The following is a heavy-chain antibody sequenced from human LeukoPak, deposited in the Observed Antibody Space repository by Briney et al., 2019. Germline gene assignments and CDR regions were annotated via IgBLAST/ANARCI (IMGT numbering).Heavy chain of an antibody. J-gene: IGHJ5*01. CDR1: GFTFSSYA. Sequence: GGSLRLSCAPSGFTFSSYAMSWVRQAPGRGLEWVSLISGSGGSTHHADSVKGRFTISRDNSKNTLYLQMKSLRAEDTAVYYCAKGYCASATCYSRFESWGQGTLVTVSS. CDR3: AKGYCASATCYSRFES. D-gene: IGHD2-2*01. V-gene: IGHV3-23*01. CDR2: ISGSGGST.